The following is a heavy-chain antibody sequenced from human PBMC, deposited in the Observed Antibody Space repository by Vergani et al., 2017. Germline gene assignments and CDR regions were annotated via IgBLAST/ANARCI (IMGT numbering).Heavy chain of an antibody. D-gene: IGHD3-3*01. CDR1: GYTFTSYG. Sequence: QVQLVQSGAEVKKPGASVKVSCKASGYTFTSYGISWVRQAPGQGLEWMGWISAYNGNTNYAQKLQGRVTMTTDTSTSTAYMELRSLRSDDTAAYYCARDNARYYDFWSGYYSHFDYWGQGTLVTVSS. CDR2: ISAYNGNT. CDR3: ARDNARYYDFWSGYYSHFDY. J-gene: IGHJ4*02. V-gene: IGHV1-18*01.